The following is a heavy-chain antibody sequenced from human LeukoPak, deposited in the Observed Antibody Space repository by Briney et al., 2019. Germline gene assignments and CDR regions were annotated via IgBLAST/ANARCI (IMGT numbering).Heavy chain of an antibody. V-gene: IGHV3-15*01. CDR3: TTDLNYYDSSGYYYEDY. J-gene: IGHJ4*02. CDR1: GFPFNYAW. CDR2: IKSKTSGGTT. D-gene: IGHD3-22*01. Sequence: GGSLRLSCTASGFPFNYAWMTWVRQAPGKGLEWIGRIKSKTSGGTTDYAAPVKGRFTFSRDDSKNTLYLQMNSLKTEDTAVYYCTTDLNYYDSSGYYYEDYWGQGTLVTVSS.